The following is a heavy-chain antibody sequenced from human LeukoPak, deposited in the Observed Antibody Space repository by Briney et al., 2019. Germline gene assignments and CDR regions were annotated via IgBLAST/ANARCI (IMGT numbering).Heavy chain of an antibody. CDR3: ARDVLNPGGATTGEPDY. J-gene: IGHJ4*02. V-gene: IGHV3-9*01. Sequence: PGRSLRLSCAASGFTFDDYVMHWVRQAPGKGLEWVSGISWNSGSIGYADSVKGRFTISRDNAKNSLYLQMNGLRAEDTAVYYCARDVLNPGGATTGEPDYWGQGILVTVSS. CDR1: GFTFDDYV. CDR2: ISWNSGSI. D-gene: IGHD1-26*01.